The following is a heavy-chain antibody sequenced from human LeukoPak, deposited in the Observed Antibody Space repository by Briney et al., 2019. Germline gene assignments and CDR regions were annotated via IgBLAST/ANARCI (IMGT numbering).Heavy chain of an antibody. CDR3: AGVEGGDWFDP. J-gene: IGHJ5*02. CDR2: IRCDGSNK. Sequence: TGGSLRLSCAASGFTYSSYGMHWVRQAPGKGLEWVAFIRCDGSNKYYADSVKGRFTISRDNSKNTLYLQMNSLRPEDTAVYYCAGVEGGDWFDPWGQGTLVTVSS. CDR1: GFTYSSYG. V-gene: IGHV3-30*02. D-gene: IGHD3-16*01.